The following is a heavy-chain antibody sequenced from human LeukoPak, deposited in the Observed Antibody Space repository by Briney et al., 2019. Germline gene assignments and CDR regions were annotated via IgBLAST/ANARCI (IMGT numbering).Heavy chain of an antibody. CDR1: GDSVSGNTAA. CDR2: TYYRSRWYY. V-gene: IGHV6-1*01. CDR3: ARDPSGDQGLDS. D-gene: IGHD3-10*01. J-gene: IGHJ4*02. Sequence: SQTLSLTCAISGDSVSGNTAAWYWIRQSPSRGLEWLGRTYYRSRWYYEYAVSVRSRITINADTSKNHFSLQLNSVTPDDTAVYYCARDPSGDQGLDSWGQGTLVTVSS.